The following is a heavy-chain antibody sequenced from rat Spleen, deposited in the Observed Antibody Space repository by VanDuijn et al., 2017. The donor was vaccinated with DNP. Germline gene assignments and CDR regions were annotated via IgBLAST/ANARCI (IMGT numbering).Heavy chain of an antibody. CDR2: ISYDGSGT. CDR3: ATEDYGYPFAY. V-gene: IGHV5S10*01. Sequence: EVQLVESGGGLVRPGNSLRLSCAASGFTFSNYDMAWVRQAPKKGLEWVATISYDGSGTYHRDSVKGRFTISRDNAKSTLYLQMDSLRSEDTATYYCATEDYGYPFAYWGQGVMVTVSS. J-gene: IGHJ2*01. D-gene: IGHD1-6*01. CDR1: GFTFSNYD.